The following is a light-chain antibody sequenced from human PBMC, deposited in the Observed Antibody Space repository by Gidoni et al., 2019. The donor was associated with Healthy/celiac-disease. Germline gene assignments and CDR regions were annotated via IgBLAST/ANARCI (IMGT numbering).Light chain of an antibody. J-gene: IGLJ2*01. Sequence: QSVLTQPPSVSAAPGQTVTISCSGSSSNIGNNYVSWYQQHPGTAPKLLLYDNNKRPSGIPDRCSGSKSGTSATLGITGLQTGDEADYYCGTWDSSLSAVVFGGGTKLTVL. CDR2: DNN. CDR3: GTWDSSLSAVV. CDR1: SSNIGNNY. V-gene: IGLV1-51*01.